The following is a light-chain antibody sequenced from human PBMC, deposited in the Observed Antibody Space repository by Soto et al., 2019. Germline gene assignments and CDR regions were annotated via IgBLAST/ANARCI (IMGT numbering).Light chain of an antibody. CDR3: QQYGSSPIT. CDR1: QFVSSRS. Sequence: EIVLTQSPGTLSLSPGERATLLCRASQFVSSRSLAWYQQKPAQPPRLLIYGASTRATGIPERFSGSGSGTDFTLTVTPLEPEDFAVYFCQQYGSSPITFGQGTRLEIK. J-gene: IGKJ5*01. CDR2: GAS. V-gene: IGKV3-20*01.